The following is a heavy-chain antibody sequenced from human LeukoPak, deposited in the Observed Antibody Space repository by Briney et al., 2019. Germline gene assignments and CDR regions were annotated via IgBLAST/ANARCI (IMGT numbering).Heavy chain of an antibody. CDR1: GYTFTSYQ. CDR2: INPSAGST. Sequence: ASVKVSCKASGYTFTSYQMHWVRQAPEHGLEWMGIINPSAGSTSYAQKFQGRVTMTRDTSTSTGYMELSSLRSEDTAVYYCARENEGRGWYYFDYWGQGTLVSVSS. CDR3: ARENEGRGWYYFDY. J-gene: IGHJ4*02. V-gene: IGHV1-46*01. D-gene: IGHD6-19*01.